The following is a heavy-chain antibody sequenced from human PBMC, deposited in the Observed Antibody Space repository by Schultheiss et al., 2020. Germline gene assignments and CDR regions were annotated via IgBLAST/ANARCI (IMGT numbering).Heavy chain of an antibody. CDR1: GFTVSSNY. J-gene: IGHJ4*02. CDR3: AKGPRELAYCGGDCPYYFDY. D-gene: IGHD2-21*02. V-gene: IGHV3-53*01. CDR2: IYSGGST. Sequence: GSLRLPCAASGFTVSSNYMSWVRQAPGKGLEWVSIIYSGGSTYYADSVKGRFTISRDNSKNTLYLQMNSLRAEDTAVYYCAKGPRELAYCGGDCPYYFDYWGQGTL.